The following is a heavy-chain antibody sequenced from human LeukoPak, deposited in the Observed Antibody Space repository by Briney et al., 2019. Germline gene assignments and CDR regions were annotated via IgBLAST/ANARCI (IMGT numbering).Heavy chain of an antibody. CDR2: IIPILGIA. J-gene: IGHJ3*02. V-gene: IGHV1-69*04. Sequence: SVKVSCKASGGTFSSYAISWVRQAPGQGLEWMGRIIPILGIANYAQKFQGRVTITADKSTSTAYMELSSLRSEDTAVYYCARNRDYYDSSGTLWYDAFDIWGQGTMVTVSS. CDR3: ARNRDYYDSSGTLWYDAFDI. CDR1: GGTFSSYA. D-gene: IGHD3-22*01.